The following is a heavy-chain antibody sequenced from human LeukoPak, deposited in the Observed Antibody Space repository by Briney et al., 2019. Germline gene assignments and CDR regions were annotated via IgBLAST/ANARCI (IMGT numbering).Heavy chain of an antibody. CDR1: GYTFSNFY. Sequence: ASVKVSCKASGYTFSNFYMHWVRQAPGQGLEWMGWINPNSGRTNYAQKFQDRLTLTRETSIRRAYMVVSGLTSDDTAMYYCARAGYTSIWYYLDCWGRGTRVNGSS. J-gene: IGHJ4*02. D-gene: IGHD6-13*01. V-gene: IGHV1-2*02. CDR2: INPNSGRT. CDR3: ARAGYTSIWYYLDC.